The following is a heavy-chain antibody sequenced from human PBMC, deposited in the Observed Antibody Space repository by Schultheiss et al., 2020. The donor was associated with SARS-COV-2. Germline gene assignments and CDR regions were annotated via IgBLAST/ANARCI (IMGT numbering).Heavy chain of an antibody. V-gene: IGHV4-59*11. Sequence: GSLRLSCSVSNGSIGRHPWTWIRQSPGKGLEWLGYIYYSGSTNNNPSLKSRVTISVDRSKNKFSLKLSSVTAADTAVYYCARTAYYYGMDVWGQGTTVTVSS. CDR2: IYYSGST. J-gene: IGHJ6*02. CDR1: NGSIGRHP. CDR3: ARTAYYYGMDV.